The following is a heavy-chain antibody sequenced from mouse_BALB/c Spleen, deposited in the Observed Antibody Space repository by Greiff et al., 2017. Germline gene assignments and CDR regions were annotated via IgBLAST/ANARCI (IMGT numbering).Heavy chain of an antibody. J-gene: IGHJ4*01. CDR1: GYTFTDYA. CDR3: ARADSSGYVSYAMDY. Sequence: QVQLQQSGAELVRPGVSVKISCKGSGYTFTDYAMHWVKQSHAKSLEWIGVISTYNGNTNYNQKFKGKATMTVDKSSSTAYMELARLTSEDSAIYYCARADSSGYVSYAMDYWGQGTSVTVSS. V-gene: IGHV1S137*01. CDR2: ISTYNGNT. D-gene: IGHD3-2*01.